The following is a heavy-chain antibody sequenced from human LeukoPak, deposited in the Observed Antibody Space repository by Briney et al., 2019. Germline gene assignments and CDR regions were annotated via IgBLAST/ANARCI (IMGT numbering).Heavy chain of an antibody. J-gene: IGHJ5*02. CDR2: IYYSGST. CDR1: GGSISSSSYY. Sequence: SETLSLTCTVSGGSISSSSYYWGWIRQPPGKGLEWIGSIYYSGSTYYNPSLKSRVTISVDTSKNQFSLKLSSVTAADTAVYYCARGGVYFEWPWGQGTLVIVSS. CDR3: ARGGVYFEWP. D-gene: IGHD3-9*01. V-gene: IGHV4-39*07.